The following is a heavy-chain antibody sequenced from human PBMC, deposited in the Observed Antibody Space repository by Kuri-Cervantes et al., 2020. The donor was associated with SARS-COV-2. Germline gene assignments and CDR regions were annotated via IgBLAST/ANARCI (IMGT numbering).Heavy chain of an antibody. D-gene: IGHD2-8*01. CDR3: ARSTPFRRLMVISQGGAFDI. V-gene: IGHV1-2*04. CDR1: GYTFTGYY. Sequence: ASVKVSCKASGYTFTGYYMHWVRQAPGQGLEWMGWINPNSGGTNYAQKFQGWVTMTRETSISTVYMELSRLRSDDTAVYYCARSTPFRRLMVISQGGAFDIWGQGTMVTVSS. J-gene: IGHJ3*02. CDR2: INPNSGGT.